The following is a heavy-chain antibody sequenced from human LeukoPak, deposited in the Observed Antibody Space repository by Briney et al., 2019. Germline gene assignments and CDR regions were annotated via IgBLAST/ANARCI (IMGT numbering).Heavy chain of an antibody. CDR1: GGSISSDH. D-gene: IGHD7-27*01. CDR2: VSYRGNT. J-gene: IGHJ4*02. CDR3: AREGTGSFEY. Sequence: SETLSLTCTVSGGSISSDHWSWIRQPPEKALEWIGCVSYRGNTNYNPSLKSRVTISVDTSKNQFSLKLSSVTAADTAVYYCAREGTGSFEYWGQGTLVTVSS. V-gene: IGHV4-59*01.